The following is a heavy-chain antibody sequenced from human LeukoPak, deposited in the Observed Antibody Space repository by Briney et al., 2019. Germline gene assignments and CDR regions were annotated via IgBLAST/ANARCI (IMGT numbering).Heavy chain of an antibody. Sequence: GASVKVSCKASGGTFSSYAISWVRQAPGQGLEWMGGIIPIFGTADYAQKFQGRVTITADESTSTAYMELNSLRSEDTAVYYCARDPSMIRGENTPYFDYWGQGTLVTVSP. D-gene: IGHD3-10*01. CDR1: GGTFSSYA. V-gene: IGHV1-69*13. J-gene: IGHJ4*02. CDR3: ARDPSMIRGENTPYFDY. CDR2: IIPIFGTA.